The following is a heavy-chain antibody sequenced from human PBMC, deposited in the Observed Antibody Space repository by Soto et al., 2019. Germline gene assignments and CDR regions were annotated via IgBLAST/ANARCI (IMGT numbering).Heavy chain of an antibody. D-gene: IGHD3-10*01. CDR3: VRGVLS. CDR2: IYYTGTT. J-gene: IGHJ1*01. Sequence: SETLSLTCAVSGDSVTSHYWSWIRQPPGKGLEWIAYIYYTGTTNSNPSLKSRVTISVDTSKNQFSLNLSSVTAADTAVYFCVRGVLSWGQGTLVTVSS. V-gene: IGHV4-59*02. CDR1: GDSVTSHY.